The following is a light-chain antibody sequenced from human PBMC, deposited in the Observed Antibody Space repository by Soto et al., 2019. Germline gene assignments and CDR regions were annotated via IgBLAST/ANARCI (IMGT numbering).Light chain of an antibody. Sequence: DIQMTQSPSSLSASVGDRVTITCRASQGISTYLNWYQQKPGKAPKLLIYAASSSQSGVPSRFSGSGSDTDFTLTISSLQPEDFATYSCQQSYSITWTFGQGTKVDIK. CDR3: QQSYSITWT. CDR2: AAS. CDR1: QGISTY. J-gene: IGKJ1*01. V-gene: IGKV1-39*01.